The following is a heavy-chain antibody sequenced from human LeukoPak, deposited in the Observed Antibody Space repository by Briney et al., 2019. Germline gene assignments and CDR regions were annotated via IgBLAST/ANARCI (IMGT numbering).Heavy chain of an antibody. CDR1: GGTFSSYT. CDR2: IIPILGIA. Sequence: GSSVKVSCKASGGTFSSYTISWVRQAPGQGLEWMGRIIPILGIANYAQKFQGRVTITADESTSTAYMELSSLRSEDTAVYYCASRYESYDFWSGYPDTKKRYYYYGMDVWGQGTTVTVSS. V-gene: IGHV1-69*02. D-gene: IGHD3-3*01. J-gene: IGHJ6*02. CDR3: ASRYESYDFWSGYPDTKKRYYYYGMDV.